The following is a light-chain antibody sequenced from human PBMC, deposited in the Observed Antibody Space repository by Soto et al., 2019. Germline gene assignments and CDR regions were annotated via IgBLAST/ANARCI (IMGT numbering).Light chain of an antibody. CDR2: DVN. J-gene: IGLJ1*01. CDR1: SSDVGGYNY. CDR3: CSYTSSTTYV. V-gene: IGLV2-14*01. Sequence: QSALTQPASVSGSPGQSITISCTGASSDVGGYNYVSWYQQRPGKAPKLMIFDVNNRPSGVSNRFSGSKSGNPASLTISGLQAEEEADYYCCSYTSSTTYVFGTGTKLTVL.